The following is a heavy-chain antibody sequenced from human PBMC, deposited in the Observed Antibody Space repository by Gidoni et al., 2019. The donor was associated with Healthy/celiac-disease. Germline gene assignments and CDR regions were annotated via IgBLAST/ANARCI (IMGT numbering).Heavy chain of an antibody. CDR1: GFPVDDYA. CDR3: AKEEVRTTTAELDP. J-gene: IGHJ5*02. D-gene: IGHD4-17*01. Sequence: DVQLVESGGGLVQPGRSLRLSCAASGFPVDDYAMHWVRQAPGKGLELVSVISWNSGSIGYADSVKGRFTISRDNAKNALYLQRNRLRAEDTALYYCAKEEVRTTTAELDPWGQGTLVTVSS. V-gene: IGHV3-9*01. CDR2: ISWNSGSI.